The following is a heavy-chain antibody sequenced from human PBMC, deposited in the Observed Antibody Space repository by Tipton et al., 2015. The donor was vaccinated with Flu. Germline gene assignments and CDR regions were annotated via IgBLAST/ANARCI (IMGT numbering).Heavy chain of an antibody. CDR2: ISYDGSNK. J-gene: IGHJ4*02. V-gene: IGHV3-30*18. D-gene: IGHD3-10*01. CDR1: GFTFSSYG. Sequence: SLRLSCAASGFTFSSYGMHWVRQATGKGLEWVAVISYDGSNKYYADSVKGRFTISRDNSKNTLYLQMNSLRAEDTAVYYCAKILSGDSNWGQGTLVTVSS. CDR3: AKILSGDSN.